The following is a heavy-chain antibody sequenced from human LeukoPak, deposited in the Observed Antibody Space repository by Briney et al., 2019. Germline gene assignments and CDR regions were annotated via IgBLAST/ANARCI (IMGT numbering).Heavy chain of an antibody. D-gene: IGHD6-13*01. Sequence: GASVKVSCKHSLYTLIVSVISCVRQGPGQGHEWMGWLRPYNGDTHYVQTLQGRVSITPDTFPSTACMVHRALRAVSTCLCFCAGAGIAAEGIIDYWGQGTMATVSS. CDR3: AGAGIAAEGIIDY. CDR1: LYTLIVSV. CDR2: LRPYNGDT. J-gene: IGHJ4*02. V-gene: IGHV1-18*01.